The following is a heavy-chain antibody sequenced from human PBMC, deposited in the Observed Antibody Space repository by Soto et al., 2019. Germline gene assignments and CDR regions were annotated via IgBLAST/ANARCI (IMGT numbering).Heavy chain of an antibody. CDR1: GGSISSHY. CDR3: ARGTGHYYYMDV. CDR2: IYYTGST. Sequence: ASETLSLTCSVSGGSISSHYWSWIRQPPGKGLEWIAYIYYTGSTNYNPSLESRVSISVDTSKNQFSLKVSSVTAADTAVYYCARGTGHYYYMDVWGKGTTVTVSS. J-gene: IGHJ6*03. V-gene: IGHV4-59*11.